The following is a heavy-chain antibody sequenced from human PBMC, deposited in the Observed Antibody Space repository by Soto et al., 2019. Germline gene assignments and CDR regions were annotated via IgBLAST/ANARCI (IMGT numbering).Heavy chain of an antibody. J-gene: IGHJ6*02. CDR2: ISYDGSNK. CDR3: ARGGFGELYSSYYYGMDV. V-gene: IGHV3-30-3*01. CDR1: GFTFSSYA. D-gene: IGHD3-10*01. Sequence: HPGGSLRLSCAASGFTFSSYAMHWVRQAPGKGLEWVAVISYDGSNKYYADSVKGRFTISRDNSKNTLYLQMNSLRAEDTAVYYCARGGFGELYSSYYYGMDVWGQGTTVTVSS.